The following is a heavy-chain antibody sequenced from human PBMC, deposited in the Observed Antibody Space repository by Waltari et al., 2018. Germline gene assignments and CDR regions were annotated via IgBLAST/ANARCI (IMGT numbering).Heavy chain of an antibody. CDR2: VTLCFGAA. CDR1: GGTFSSYA. J-gene: IGHJ6*02. Sequence: QVQLVQSGAEVKKPGSSVKVSCKASGGTFSSYAISWVRQAPGQGLGWMGGVTLCFGAANEAQKFQGRVTITADESTSTAYMGLSSLRSEDTAVYYCGVVIRYYYYYYGMDVWGQGTTVTVSS. V-gene: IGHV1-69*01. D-gene: IGHD3-3*01. CDR3: GVVIRYYYYYYGMDV.